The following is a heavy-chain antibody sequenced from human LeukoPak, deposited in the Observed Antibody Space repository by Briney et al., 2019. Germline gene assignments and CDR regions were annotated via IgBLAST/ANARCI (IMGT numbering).Heavy chain of an antibody. V-gene: IGHV3-9*03. D-gene: IGHD3-9*01. CDR1: GFTFDDYA. CDR2: ISWNSGSI. J-gene: IGHJ3*02. CDR3: AKDIHVYDIFTGYAAFDN. Sequence: GGSLRLSCAASGFTFDDYAMHWVRQAPGKGLERVSGISWNSGSIGYADSVKGRFTISRDNAKNSLYLQMNSLRAEDMALYYCAKDIHVYDIFTGYAAFDNWGQGTKVTVSS.